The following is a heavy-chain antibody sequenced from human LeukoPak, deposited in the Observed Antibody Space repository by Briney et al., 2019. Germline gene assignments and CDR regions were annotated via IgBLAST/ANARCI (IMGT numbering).Heavy chain of an antibody. Sequence: NPSETLSLTCTVSGGSISSYYWSWIRQPPGKGLEWIGYIYYSGSTNYNPSLKSRVTISVDTSKNQFSLKLSSVTAADTAVYYCARVAGITGTNYWYLDLWGRGTLVTVSS. J-gene: IGHJ2*01. CDR1: GGSISSYY. V-gene: IGHV4-59*01. D-gene: IGHD1-7*01. CDR2: IYYSGST. CDR3: ARVAGITGTNYWYLDL.